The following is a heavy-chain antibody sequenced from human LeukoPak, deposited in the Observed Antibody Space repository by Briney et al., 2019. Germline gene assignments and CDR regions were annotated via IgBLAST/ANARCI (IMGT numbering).Heavy chain of an antibody. V-gene: IGHV4-59*08. Sequence: SETLSLTCTVSGGSISSYYWSWIRQPPGKGLEWIGYIYYSGSTNYNPSLKSRVTISVVSSKNQFSLKLSSVTAADTAVYYCARADTAMVTPDYWGQGTLVTVSS. CDR1: GGSISSYY. D-gene: IGHD5-18*01. J-gene: IGHJ4*02. CDR3: ARADTAMVTPDY. CDR2: IYYSGST.